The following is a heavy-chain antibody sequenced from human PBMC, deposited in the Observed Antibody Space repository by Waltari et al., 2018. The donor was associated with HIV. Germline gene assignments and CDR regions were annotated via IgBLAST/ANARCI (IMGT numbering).Heavy chain of an antibody. J-gene: IGHJ3*02. CDR1: RFTFMDYD. D-gene: IGHD2-15*01. Sequence: LVESGGDLVQSGRSLRLPCTAPRFTFMDYDMFWVRQAPGKGLEWVAVISNDGNDKKYVDSVKGRFNVSRDNVKNTLYLYMSRLRPEDTAVYYCVRETSGRDAFDIWGLGTQVIVSS. V-gene: IGHV3-30*15. CDR3: VRETSGRDAFDI. CDR2: ISNDGNDK.